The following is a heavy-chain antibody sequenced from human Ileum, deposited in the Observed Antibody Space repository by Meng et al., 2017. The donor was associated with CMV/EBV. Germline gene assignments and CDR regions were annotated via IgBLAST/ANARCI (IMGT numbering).Heavy chain of an antibody. V-gene: IGHV3-53*01. CDR3: VRGYSDAD. Sequence: ETLSLTCAASGFSVSTNYISWVRQAPGRGLECVSVIFTGGTTYYADSVKGRFTISRDISKNTVYLQMNSLRAEDTAVYYCVRGYSDADWGQGTLVTVSS. CDR2: IFTGGTT. D-gene: IGHD3-10*01. CDR1: GFSVSTNY. J-gene: IGHJ4*02.